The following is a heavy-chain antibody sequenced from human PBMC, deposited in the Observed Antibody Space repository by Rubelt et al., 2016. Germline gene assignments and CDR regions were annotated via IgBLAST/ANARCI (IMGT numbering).Heavy chain of an antibody. V-gene: IGHV4-39*07. J-gene: IGHJ6*02. CDR2: IYYSGIT. Sequence: GWIRQPPGKGLEWIGSIYYSGITNYNPSLKSRVTISVDTSKSQFSLKLSSVTAADTAVYSCARAYYDTSGYYYWGVSPTQRMGYGMDVWGQGTTVTVSS. CDR3: ARAYYDTSGYYYWGVSPTQRMGYGMDV. D-gene: IGHD3-22*01.